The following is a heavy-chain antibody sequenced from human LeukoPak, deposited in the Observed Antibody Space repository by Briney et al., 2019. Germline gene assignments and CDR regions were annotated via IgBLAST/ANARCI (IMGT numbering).Heavy chain of an antibody. V-gene: IGHV4-31*03. J-gene: IGHJ4*02. D-gene: IGHD4-17*01. CDR1: GDSGVSSGGYY. CDR2: FYHRA. Sequence: PSETLSLTCTVSGDSGVSSGGYYWTWIRQHPEKGLEWIGYFYHRASYNPSLKGRVSISIDTSKNHFSLSLTSVTAADTALYYCVREGEYGEDYFWGQGIQVIVSA. CDR3: VREGEYGEDYF.